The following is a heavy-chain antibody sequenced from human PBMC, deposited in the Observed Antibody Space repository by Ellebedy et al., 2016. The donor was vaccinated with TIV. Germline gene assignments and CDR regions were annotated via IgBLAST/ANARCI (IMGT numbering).Heavy chain of an antibody. CDR2: ISPYNDNT. CDR1: GYTFVNYG. J-gene: IGHJ4*02. D-gene: IGHD3-22*01. Sequence: ASVKVSCXASGYTFVNYGVSWVREAPGQGLEWMGWISPYNDNTTYAQKFQGRVTVTTDTSTRTVYMELRSLRSEDTAVYYCARDDGSGYHPDYWGQGTLVTVFS. CDR3: ARDDGSGYHPDY. V-gene: IGHV1-18*04.